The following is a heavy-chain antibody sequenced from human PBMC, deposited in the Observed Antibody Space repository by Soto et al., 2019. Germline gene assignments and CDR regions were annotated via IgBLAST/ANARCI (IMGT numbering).Heavy chain of an antibody. Sequence: PSETLSLTCTVSGGSISNNNYYWAWIRQPPGKGLEWIGSIDSSGRTYYYPSLKSRVTISVDTSKNQFSLELSSVTAADTAVYYCARQRGYSNSVFDHWGQGTLVTAPQ. CDR3: ARQRGYSNSVFDH. V-gene: IGHV4-39*01. J-gene: IGHJ4*02. CDR1: GGSISNNNYY. CDR2: IDSSGRT. D-gene: IGHD4-4*01.